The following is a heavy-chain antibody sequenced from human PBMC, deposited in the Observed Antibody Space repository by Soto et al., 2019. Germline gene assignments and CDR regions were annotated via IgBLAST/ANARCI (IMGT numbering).Heavy chain of an antibody. J-gene: IGHJ4*02. CDR3: ARHIAVSGTRGFDH. V-gene: IGHV4-4*02. Sequence: QVQLQESGPGLMKPSGTLSLTCAVSGGSITSNWWSWVRQPPGKGLEWIAEIIHTGSANYNPCLMGRLTISIDKPRNHLSLNLNSVTAADTAAYYCARHIAVSGTRGFDHWGQGTLVTVSS. D-gene: IGHD2-21*01. CDR2: IIHTGSA. CDR1: GGSITSNW.